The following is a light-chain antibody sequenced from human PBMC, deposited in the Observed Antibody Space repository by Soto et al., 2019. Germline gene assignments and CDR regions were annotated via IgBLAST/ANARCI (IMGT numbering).Light chain of an antibody. J-gene: IGLJ2*01. V-gene: IGLV1-47*01. CDR3: ATWDDSLSAVV. CDR2: NSN. CDR1: SSNIGRNY. Sequence: QLVLTQPPSASGTPGQRVTISCSGSSSNIGRNYVFWFQQLPGRAPKLLIYNSNQRPSGVPDRFSGSKSGTSASLAISGLRSGDEADYYCATWDDSLSAVVFGGGTKLTVL.